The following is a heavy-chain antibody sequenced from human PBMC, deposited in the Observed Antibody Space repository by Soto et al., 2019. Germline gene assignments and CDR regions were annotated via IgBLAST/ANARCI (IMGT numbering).Heavy chain of an antibody. Sequence: GGSLRLSCASSGVTGSSNYMSWVRQATGKGLEWVSVIYSGGSTYYADSVKGRFTISRDNSKNALYLQMNSLRAEDTAVYYCARQYSTSWKYYFYYYGMDVWGQGTTVTVSS. CDR2: IYSGGST. J-gene: IGHJ6*02. V-gene: IGHV3-66*04. CDR1: GVTGSSNY. D-gene: IGHD6-13*01. CDR3: ARQYSTSWKYYFYYYGMDV.